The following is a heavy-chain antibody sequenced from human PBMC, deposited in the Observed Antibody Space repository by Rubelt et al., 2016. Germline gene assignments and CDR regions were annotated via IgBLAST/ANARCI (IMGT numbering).Heavy chain of an antibody. CDR3: ARDNSSGWKRGGMDV. D-gene: IGHD6-19*01. J-gene: IGHJ6*02. V-gene: IGHV6-1*02. Sequence: GLVKPSQTLSLPCAISGDSVSSNSVTWNWIRQSPSRGLEYLGRTYYRSTWYYDYAVSVKSRITINPDTSKNQFSLQLNSVTPADTAVYYCARDNSSGWKRGGMDVWGQGTTVTVSS. CDR1: GDSVSSNSVT. CDR2: TYYRSTWYY.